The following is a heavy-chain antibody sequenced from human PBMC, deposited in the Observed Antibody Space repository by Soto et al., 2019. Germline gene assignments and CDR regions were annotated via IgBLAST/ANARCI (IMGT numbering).Heavy chain of an antibody. D-gene: IGHD3-3*01. CDR2: ISYTGST. CDR1: GDSITSYY. Sequence: SETLSLTFTVSGDSITSYYWSWIRQPPGKGLEWVGYISYTGSTIYNPSLESRATISLDTSKNQVSLRLSSVTAADTAVYYCARGPFGVVINYYYYGMDVWGQGTTVTVSS. CDR3: ARGPFGVVINYYYYGMDV. V-gene: IGHV4-59*12. J-gene: IGHJ6*02.